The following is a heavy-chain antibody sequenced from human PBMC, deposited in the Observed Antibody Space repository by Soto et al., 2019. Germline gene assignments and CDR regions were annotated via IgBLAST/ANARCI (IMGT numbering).Heavy chain of an antibody. CDR3: ARGVVVPAVLDY. J-gene: IGHJ4*02. Sequence: QVQLQQWGAGLLKPSETLSLTCAVYGGSFSGYYWSWIRQPPGKGLEWIGEINHSGSTNYNPSLKSRVTISVDTSKNQFSLKLSSLTAADTAVYYCARGVVVPAVLDYSGQGTLVTVSS. V-gene: IGHV4-34*01. CDR1: GGSFSGYY. CDR2: INHSGST. D-gene: IGHD2-2*01.